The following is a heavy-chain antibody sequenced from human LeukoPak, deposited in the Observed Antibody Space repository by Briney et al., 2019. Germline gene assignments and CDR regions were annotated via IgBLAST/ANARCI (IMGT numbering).Heavy chain of an antibody. D-gene: IGHD6-13*01. V-gene: IGHV4-4*07. CDR2: VYTSGST. CDR1: GGSISSYY. J-gene: IGHJ6*03. CDR3: ATAAAGTSTGLYYYYYYMDV. Sequence: KPSETLSLTCTVSGGSISSYYWSWIRQPAGKGLEWIGRVYTSGSTNYNPSLKSRVTMSVDTSKNQFSLKLSSVTAADTAVYYCATAAAGTSTGLYYYYYYMDVWGKGTTVTVSS.